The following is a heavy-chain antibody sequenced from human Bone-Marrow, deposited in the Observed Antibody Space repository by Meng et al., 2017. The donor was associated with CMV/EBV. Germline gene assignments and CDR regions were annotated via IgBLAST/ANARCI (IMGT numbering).Heavy chain of an antibody. CDR3: ARDGKRGYCDTTSCYLSFDP. D-gene: IGHD2-2*01. CDR2: INPNSGGT. V-gene: IGHV1-2*02. J-gene: IGHJ5*02. CDR1: GYTFTGYY. Sequence: ASVKVSCKASGYTFTGYYMHWVRQAPGQGLEWMGWINPNSGGTNYAQRFQGRVTMTRDTSTNTAYMELSSLRSDDTAVYYCARDGKRGYCDTTSCYLSFDPWGQGTLVTVSS.